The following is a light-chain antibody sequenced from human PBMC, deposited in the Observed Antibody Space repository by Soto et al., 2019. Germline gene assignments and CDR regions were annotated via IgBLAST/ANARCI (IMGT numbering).Light chain of an antibody. Sequence: DIQMTQSPSSLSASVGDRVTITCRASQGISNYLAWYQQKPGKVPKLLIYAASTLQSGVPSRFSGSGSGTEFTLTISSLQPDDFATYYCQHYNSYGTFGQGTKVDNK. CDR2: AAS. V-gene: IGKV1-27*01. CDR3: QHYNSYGT. J-gene: IGKJ1*01. CDR1: QGISNY.